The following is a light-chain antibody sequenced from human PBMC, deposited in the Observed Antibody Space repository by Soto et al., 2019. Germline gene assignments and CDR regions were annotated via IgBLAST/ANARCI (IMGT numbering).Light chain of an antibody. Sequence: QSVLTQPPSASGSPGQSVTISCTGTSGDVGGYDYVSWYQQHPGKAPKLMIYEVTKRPLGVPDRFSGSKSGNTASLTVSGLQAEDEADYYCSSYEGSDNPYVLATGTKVTVL. CDR3: SSYEGSDNPYV. CDR1: SGDVGGYDY. CDR2: EVT. J-gene: IGLJ1*01. V-gene: IGLV2-8*01.